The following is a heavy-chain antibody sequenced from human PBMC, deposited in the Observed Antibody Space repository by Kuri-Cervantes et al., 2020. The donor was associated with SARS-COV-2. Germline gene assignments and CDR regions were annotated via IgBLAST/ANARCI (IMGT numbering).Heavy chain of an antibody. J-gene: IGHJ3*02. D-gene: IGHD5-18*01. CDR2: ISGSGGST. CDR3: ARGYSYGYAVLDAFDI. Sequence: GGSLRLSCAASGFTFSDYYMSWIRQAPGKGLEWVSAISGSGGSTYYADSVKGRFTISRDNSKNTLYLQMNSLRAEDTAVYYCARGYSYGYAVLDAFDIWGQGTMVTVSS. V-gene: IGHV3-23*01. CDR1: GFTFSDYY.